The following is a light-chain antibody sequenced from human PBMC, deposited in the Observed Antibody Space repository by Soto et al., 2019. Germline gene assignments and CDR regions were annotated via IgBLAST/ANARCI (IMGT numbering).Light chain of an antibody. Sequence: QSVLTQPPSVSGAPGQRVTISCTGSSSNIGAGYDVHWYQQLPGTAPKLLIYLNSDRSSGVPDRFSGSKSGTSASLAITGLQADDEADYYCQSYDSSLSAVVFGGGTQLTVL. CDR1: SSNIGAGYD. CDR2: LNS. J-gene: IGLJ2*01. V-gene: IGLV1-40*01. CDR3: QSYDSSLSAVV.